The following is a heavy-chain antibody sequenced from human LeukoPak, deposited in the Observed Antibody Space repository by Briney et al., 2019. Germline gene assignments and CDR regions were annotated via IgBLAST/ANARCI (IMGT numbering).Heavy chain of an antibody. CDR1: GYTFSSYS. CDR3: VRLRRNSDTSGFYYYYDY. CDR2: ISLRSNYI. D-gene: IGHD3-22*01. J-gene: IGHJ4*02. V-gene: IGHV3-21*01. Sequence: GGSLRLSCAASGYTFSSYSINWVRQAPGKGLEWVSSISLRSNYIYYADSVRGRFSISRDDARDSLYLQMNSLRAEDTAVYYCVRLRRNSDTSGFYYYYDYWGQGTLVTVPS.